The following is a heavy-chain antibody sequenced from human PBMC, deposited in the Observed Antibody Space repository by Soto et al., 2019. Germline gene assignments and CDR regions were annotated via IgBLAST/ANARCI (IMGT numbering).Heavy chain of an antibody. CDR1: GDSVSSNSAA. D-gene: IGHD6-13*01. CDR2: TYYRSKWYN. Sequence: SETLPLTCAISGDSVSSNSAAWNWTRQSPSRGLEWLGRTYYRSKWYNDYAVSVKSRITINPDTSKNQFSLQLNSVTPEDTAVYYCARGPAAAGFDPWGQGTLVTVSS. J-gene: IGHJ5*02. CDR3: ARGPAAAGFDP. V-gene: IGHV6-1*01.